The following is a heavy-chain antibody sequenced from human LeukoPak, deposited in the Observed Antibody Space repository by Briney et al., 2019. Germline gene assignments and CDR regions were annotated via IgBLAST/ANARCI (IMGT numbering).Heavy chain of an antibody. J-gene: IGHJ4*02. V-gene: IGHV4-34*01. CDR1: GGSFSGYY. CDR3: ARAGLGRYFDWLP. CDR2: INHSGST. Sequence: SETLSLTCAVCGGSFSGYYWSWIRQPPGKGLEWIGEINHSGSTNYDPSLKSRVTISVDTSKNQFSLKLSSVTAADTAVYYCARAGLGRYFDWLPWGRGTLVTVSS. D-gene: IGHD3-9*01.